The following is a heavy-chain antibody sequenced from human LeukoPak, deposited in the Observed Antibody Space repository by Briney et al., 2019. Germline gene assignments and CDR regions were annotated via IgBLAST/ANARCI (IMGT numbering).Heavy chain of an antibody. D-gene: IGHD3-22*01. J-gene: IGHJ4*02. CDR1: GFTFSDYY. V-gene: IGHV3-11*01. CDR2: ISSSGSTI. Sequence: GGSLRLSCAASGFTFSDYYMSWIRQAPGKGLEWVSYISSSGSTIYYADSVKGRFTISRDNSKNTLYLQMNSLRAEDTAVYYCAKDHYYDSSGYWRRPFDYWGQGTLVTVSS. CDR3: AKDHYYDSSGYWRRPFDY.